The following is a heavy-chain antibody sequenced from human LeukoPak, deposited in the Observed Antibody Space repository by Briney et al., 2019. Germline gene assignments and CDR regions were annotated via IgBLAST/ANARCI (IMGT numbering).Heavy chain of an antibody. Sequence: ASVKVSCKASGYTFTSYYMHWVRQAPGQGLEWMGIINPSGGSTSYAQKFQGRVTMTTDTSTSTAYMELRSLRSDDTAVYYCARDRVYYDSSGYPDYWGQGTLVTVSS. D-gene: IGHD3-22*01. J-gene: IGHJ4*02. CDR2: INPSGGST. V-gene: IGHV1-46*01. CDR3: ARDRVYYDSSGYPDY. CDR1: GYTFTSYY.